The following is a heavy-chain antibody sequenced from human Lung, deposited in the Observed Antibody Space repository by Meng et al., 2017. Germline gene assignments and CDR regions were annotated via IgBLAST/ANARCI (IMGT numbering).Heavy chain of an antibody. CDR2: INPDSGAT. D-gene: IGHD2-21*02. Sequence: QVQLVQSRAERKKPGASVKVSCNASGYTFTGYYIHWVRQAPGQGLEWMGRINPDSGATNYAQKFQGRVTMTRDTSISTAYMELSRLRSDDTAVYYCASVGACGGDCYTFDYWGQGTLVTVSS. CDR3: ASVGACGGDCYTFDY. V-gene: IGHV1-2*06. J-gene: IGHJ4*02. CDR1: GYTFTGYY.